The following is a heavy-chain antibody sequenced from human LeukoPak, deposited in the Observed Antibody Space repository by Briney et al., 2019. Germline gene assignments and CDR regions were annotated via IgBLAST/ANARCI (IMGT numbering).Heavy chain of an antibody. CDR3: AKGTMDGGQYYYDSS. CDR2: ISGSGGVT. CDR1: GFTFSTYA. V-gene: IGHV3-23*01. J-gene: IGHJ4*02. D-gene: IGHD3-22*01. Sequence: PRGSLRLSCAASGFTFSTYAMSWVRQAPGKGLQWVSAISGSGGVTYYADSVKGRFTISRDNSKNTLYLQMNSLRAEDTAVYYCAKGTMDGGQYYYDSSGGQGTLVTVSS.